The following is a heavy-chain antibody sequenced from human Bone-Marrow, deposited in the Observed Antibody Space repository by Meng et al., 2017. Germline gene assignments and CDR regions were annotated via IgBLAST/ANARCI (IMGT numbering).Heavy chain of an antibody. D-gene: IGHD3-16*01. CDR2: IDSSGTRI. V-gene: IGHV3-48*03. J-gene: IGHJ4*02. CDR1: GFTFSNYE. CDR3: ARGGSYGDVHFDH. Sequence: GESLKISWAASGFTFSNYEMNLVRQAPGKGLEWVSYIDSSGTRIFDADSVKGRFTISRDNAENSLYLQMNSLRVEDTAVYYCARGGSYGDVHFDHWGQGTLVTVSS.